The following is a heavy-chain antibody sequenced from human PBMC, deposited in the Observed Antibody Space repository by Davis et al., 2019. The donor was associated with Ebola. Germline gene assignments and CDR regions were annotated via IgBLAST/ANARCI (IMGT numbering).Heavy chain of an antibody. CDR2: INDDGSST. V-gene: IGHV3-74*01. D-gene: IGHD6-13*01. CDR1: GFTFSSYW. Sequence: HTGGSLRLSCAASGFTFSSYWMHWVRQAPGKGLVWVSRINDDGSSTSYADSVKGRFTISRDNSKNTLYLQMNSLRAEDTAVYYCAKDALTSSSWYGRPYYYYGMDVWGKGTTVTVSS. CDR3: AKDALTSSSWYGRPYYYYGMDV. J-gene: IGHJ6*04.